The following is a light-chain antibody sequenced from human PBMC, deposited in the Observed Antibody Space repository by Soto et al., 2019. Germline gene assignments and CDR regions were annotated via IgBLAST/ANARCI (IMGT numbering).Light chain of an antibody. CDR3: SSYTTSGTLVV. J-gene: IGLJ2*01. Sequence: QSALTQPASVSGSPGQSITISCIGTSSDIGGFDYVSWYQQHPDKAPKLLIYEATNRPSGVSDRFSGSRSGNTASLTISGLRAEDEADYYCSSYTTSGTLVVFGAGTKVTVL. CDR2: EAT. CDR1: SSDIGGFDY. V-gene: IGLV2-14*01.